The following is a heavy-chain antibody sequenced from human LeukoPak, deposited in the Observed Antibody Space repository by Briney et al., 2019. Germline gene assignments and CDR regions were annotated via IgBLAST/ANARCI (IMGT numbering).Heavy chain of an antibody. CDR2: ISSSGSSI. CDR3: ARAHSSSWPGWYDP. D-gene: IGHD6-13*01. Sequence: GGSLILSCAASGFLFSNYNMNWVRRAPGKGLEEVSSISSSGSSIYYADSVKGRFTISGDNAKTSLFLEMNSLRGEDTAIYYCARAHSSSWPGWYDPWGQGTLVTVSS. CDR1: GFLFSNYN. V-gene: IGHV3-21*01. J-gene: IGHJ5*02.